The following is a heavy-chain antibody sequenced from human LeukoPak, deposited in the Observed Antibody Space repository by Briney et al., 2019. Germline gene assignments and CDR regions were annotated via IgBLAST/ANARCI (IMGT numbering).Heavy chain of an antibody. V-gene: IGHV4-4*02. Sequence: SGTLSLTCAVPGGSISSSNWWRWVRQPPGKGREWIGEIYHRGSTNYSPSLKSRVTISADKSKNQFSLKLSSLTAADRDVYYCARLVNSSSSYYLDYWGQGTRVTVSS. CDR2: IYHRGST. CDR3: ARLVNSSSSYYLDY. J-gene: IGHJ4*02. CDR1: GGSISSSNW. D-gene: IGHD6-6*01.